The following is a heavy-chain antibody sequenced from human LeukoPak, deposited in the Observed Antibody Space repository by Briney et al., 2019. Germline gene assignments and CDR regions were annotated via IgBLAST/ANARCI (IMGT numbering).Heavy chain of an antibody. CDR3: ARVVTYGDYEGEPRETYYSDY. CDR1: GGSISSGGYS. D-gene: IGHD4-17*01. Sequence: PSETLSLTCAVSGGSISSGGYSWSWIRQPPGKGLEWIGYIYHSGSTYYNPSLKSRVTISVDRSKNQFSLKLSSVTAADAAVYYCARVVTYGDYEGEPRETYYSDYWGQGTLVTVSS. J-gene: IGHJ4*02. CDR2: IYHSGST. V-gene: IGHV4-30-2*01.